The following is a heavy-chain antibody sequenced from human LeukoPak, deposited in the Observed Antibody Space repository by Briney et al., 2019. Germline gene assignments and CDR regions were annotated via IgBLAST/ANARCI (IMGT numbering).Heavy chain of an antibody. CDR1: GGSISSSSYY. D-gene: IGHD3-22*01. V-gene: IGHV4-39*01. J-gene: IGHJ4*02. Sequence: PSETLSLTCTVSGGSISSSSYYWGWIRQPPGKGLEWIGSIYYSGSTCYNPSLKSRVTISADTSKNQFSLKLSSVTAADTAVYYCARQRGYYDSSGYYPDYWGQGTLVTVSS. CDR3: ARQRGYYDSSGYYPDY. CDR2: IYYSGST.